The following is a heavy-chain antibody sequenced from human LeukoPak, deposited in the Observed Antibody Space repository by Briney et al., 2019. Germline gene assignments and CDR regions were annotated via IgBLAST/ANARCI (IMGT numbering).Heavy chain of an antibody. CDR3: AREGLGYCTNGVCYETNYYYYYYMDV. J-gene: IGHJ6*03. CDR2: IYYRGGT. V-gene: IGHV4-59*01. Sequence: SETLSLTRTVSGGSISSYYWSWIRQPPGKGLEWIGYIYYRGGTNYNPSLKSRVTISVDTSKNQFSLKLSSVTAADTAVYYCAREGLGYCTNGVCYETNYYYYYYMDVWGKGTTVTVSS. CDR1: GGSISSYY. D-gene: IGHD2-8*01.